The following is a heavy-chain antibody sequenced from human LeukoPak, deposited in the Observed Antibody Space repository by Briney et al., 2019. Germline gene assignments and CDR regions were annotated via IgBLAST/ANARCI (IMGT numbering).Heavy chain of an antibody. CDR3: ASFYGDNSNGDFDV. D-gene: IGHD4-23*01. V-gene: IGHV7-4-1*02. J-gene: IGHJ3*01. Sequence: ASVKVSCKASGYTFTKYPMNWVRQAPGQGLEWMGRINTNTGNPTYVQGFTGRFVFSLDTSVSTAYLQISSLKAEDTAVYYCASFYGDNSNGDFDVWGPGTMVSVSS. CDR2: INTNTGNP. CDR1: GYTFTKYP.